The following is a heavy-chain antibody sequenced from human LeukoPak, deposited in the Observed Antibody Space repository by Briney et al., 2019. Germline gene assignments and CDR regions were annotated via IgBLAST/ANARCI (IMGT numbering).Heavy chain of an antibody. CDR1: GFVFSSYS. CDR3: AKDGFDSSGYYYYGMDV. V-gene: IGHV3-48*04. D-gene: IGHD3-22*01. J-gene: IGHJ6*02. Sequence: GGSLRLSCEASGFVFSSYSMNWVRQAPGKGLEWVAYIKSNSETIQYADSVKGRFTISRDNAENSLFLQMNSLSVEDTAVYYCAKDGFDSSGYYYYGMDVWGQGTTVTVS. CDR2: IKSNSETI.